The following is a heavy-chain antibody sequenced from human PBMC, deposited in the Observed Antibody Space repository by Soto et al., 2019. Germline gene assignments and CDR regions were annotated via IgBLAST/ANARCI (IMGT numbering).Heavy chain of an antibody. CDR1: GDSVSSNSAA. V-gene: IGHV6-1*01. J-gene: IGHJ4*02. D-gene: IGHD2-21*01. CDR2: TYYRSKWYN. Sequence: SQTLSLTCAISGDSVSSNSAAWNWIRQSPSRGLEWLGRTYYRSKWYNDYALSVRSRITINPDTSKNQFSLQLNSVTPDDTAVYYRTRGDWFHYWGQGIMVTVSS. CDR3: TRGDWFHY.